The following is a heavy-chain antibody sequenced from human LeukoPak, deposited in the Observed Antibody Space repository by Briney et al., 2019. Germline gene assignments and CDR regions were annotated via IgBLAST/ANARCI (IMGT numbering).Heavy chain of an antibody. Sequence: SETLSLTCAVYGGSFSGYYWSWIRQPPGKGLEWIGEINHSGSTNYNPSLKSRVTISVDTSKNQFSLKLSSVTAADTAVYYCAQGLSWAPPRQQLVYYYYGMDVWGKGTTVTVSS. V-gene: IGHV4-34*01. J-gene: IGHJ6*04. CDR3: AQGLSWAPPRQQLVYYYYGMDV. CDR1: GGSFSGYY. CDR2: INHSGST. D-gene: IGHD6-13*01.